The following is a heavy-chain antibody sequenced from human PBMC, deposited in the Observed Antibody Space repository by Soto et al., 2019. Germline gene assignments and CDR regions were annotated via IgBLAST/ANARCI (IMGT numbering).Heavy chain of an antibody. V-gene: IGHV4-4*07. CDR2: IYTSGST. CDR3: AREWGSLYKGAVAGDYYYYYGMDV. CDR1: GGSISSYY. Sequence: PSETLSLTCTVSGGSISSYYWSWIRQPAGKGLEWIGRIYTSGSTNYNPSLKSRVTMSVDTSKNQFSLKLSSVTAADTAVYYCAREWGSLYKGAVAGDYYYYYGMDVSGQGTTVTVS. J-gene: IGHJ6*02. D-gene: IGHD6-19*01.